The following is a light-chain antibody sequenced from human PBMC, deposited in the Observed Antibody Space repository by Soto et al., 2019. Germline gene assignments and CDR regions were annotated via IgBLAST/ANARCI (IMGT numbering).Light chain of an antibody. V-gene: IGKV3-20*01. Sequence: EIVLTQSPGTLSLSPGERATLSFWASQSVNSNYLAWYQQKPGQSPRLLIYGASSRATGIPDRFSGSGSGTDFTLTISRLEPEDFAVYYCHQYGSSPITFGQGTRLEIK. CDR2: GAS. J-gene: IGKJ5*01. CDR1: QSVNSNY. CDR3: HQYGSSPIT.